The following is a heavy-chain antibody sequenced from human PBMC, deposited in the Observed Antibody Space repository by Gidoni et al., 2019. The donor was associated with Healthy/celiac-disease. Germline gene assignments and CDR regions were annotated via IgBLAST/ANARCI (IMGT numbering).Heavy chain of an antibody. J-gene: IGHJ4*02. Sequence: EVQLVESGGVVVQPGGSLRLSCAASGFTFDDYTMHWVRQAPGKGLEWVSLISWDGGSTYYADSVKGRLTISRDNSKNSLYLQMNSLRTEDTALYYCAKDISPAPSTTVVDYWGQGTLVTVSS. V-gene: IGHV3-43*01. CDR2: ISWDGGST. CDR3: AKDISPAPSTTVVDY. CDR1: GFTFDDYT. D-gene: IGHD4-17*01.